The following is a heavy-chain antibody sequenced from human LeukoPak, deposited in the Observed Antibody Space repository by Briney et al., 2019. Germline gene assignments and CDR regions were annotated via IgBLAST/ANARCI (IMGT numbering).Heavy chain of an antibody. CDR3: ARQRQNYFDY. D-gene: IGHD5-24*01. CDR2: TYYRSRWYN. CDR1: VDTVSTNSAA. J-gene: IGHJ4*02. V-gene: IGHV6-1*01. Sequence: SPTLSLTFGISVDTVSTNSAAWHWIRQPPSRGLEWLGSTYYRSRWYNDYATSVQSRITINPDTSKKQVSLQLNSVPPEDTAVYYCARQRQNYFDYWGQGTLVTVSS.